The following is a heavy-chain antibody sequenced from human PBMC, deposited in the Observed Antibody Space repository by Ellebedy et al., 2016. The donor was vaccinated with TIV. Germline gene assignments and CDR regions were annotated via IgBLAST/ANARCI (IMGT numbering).Heavy chain of an antibody. CDR1: GGTFSSYA. D-gene: IGHD6-19*01. V-gene: IGHV1-69*13. CDR2: IIPIFGTA. J-gene: IGHJ4*02. CDR3: ARSSGWYSGYFDY. Sequence: SVKVSCXASGGTFSSYAISWVRQAPGQGLEWMGGIIPIFGTANYAQKFQGRVTITADESTSTAYMELSSLRSEDTAVYYCARSSGWYSGYFDYWGQGTLVTVSS.